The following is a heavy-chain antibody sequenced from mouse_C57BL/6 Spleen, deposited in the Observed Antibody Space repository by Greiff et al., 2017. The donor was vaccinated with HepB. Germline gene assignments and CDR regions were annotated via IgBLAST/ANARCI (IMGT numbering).Heavy chain of an antibody. CDR1: GYTFTSYG. CDR2: IYPRSGNT. V-gene: IGHV1-81*01. J-gene: IGHJ2*01. CDR3: ARAVCDD. Sequence: LVESGAELARPGASVKLSCKASGYTFTSYGISWVKQRTGQGLEWIGGIYPRSGNTYYNEKFKGKATLTADKSSSTAYMELRILTSEDSAVYFCARAVCDDWGQGTTLTVSS.